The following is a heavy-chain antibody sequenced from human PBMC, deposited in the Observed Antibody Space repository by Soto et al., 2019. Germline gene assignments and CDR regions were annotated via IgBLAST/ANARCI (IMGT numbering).Heavy chain of an antibody. J-gene: IGHJ4*02. D-gene: IGHD1-26*01. CDR1: GFRFTSYW. CDR2: MYPGDSDT. V-gene: IGHV5-51*01. Sequence: GESLKISCKTSGFRFTSYWIAWVRQMPGKGLEWMGMMYPGDSDTRYSPSFQGQVTISADKSISTAYLQWSSLKASDTAIYYCARLYWEMATVKYFDSWGQGTLVTVSS. CDR3: ARLYWEMATVKYFDS.